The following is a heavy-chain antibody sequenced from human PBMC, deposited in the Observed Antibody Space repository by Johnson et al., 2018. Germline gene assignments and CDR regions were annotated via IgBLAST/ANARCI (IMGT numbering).Heavy chain of an antibody. Sequence: QVQLVQSGGGVVQPGRSLRLSCAASGFTFSSYGMHWVRQAPGKGLEWVAVISYDGSNKYYADSVKGRFTISRDNSKNTLYLQMNSLRAEDTAGYYCAKQTALSSSWYFAAFDIWGQGTMVTVSS. CDR2: ISYDGSNK. V-gene: IGHV3-30*18. CDR1: GFTFSSYG. D-gene: IGHD6-13*01. CDR3: AKQTALSSSWYFAAFDI. J-gene: IGHJ3*02.